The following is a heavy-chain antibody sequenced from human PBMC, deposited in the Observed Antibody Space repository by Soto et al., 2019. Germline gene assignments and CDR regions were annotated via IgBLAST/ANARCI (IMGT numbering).Heavy chain of an antibody. V-gene: IGHV4-31*03. CDR3: ARDHGRNYYGSGSYGSWFDP. CDR1: GGSISSGGYY. CDR2: IYYSGST. D-gene: IGHD3-10*01. Sequence: TSETLSLTCTVSGGSISSGGYYWSWIRQHPGKGLEWIGYIYYSGSTYYNPSLKSRVTISVDTSKNQFSLKLSSVTAADTAVYYCARDHGRNYYGSGSYGSWFDPWGQGTLVTVSS. J-gene: IGHJ5*02.